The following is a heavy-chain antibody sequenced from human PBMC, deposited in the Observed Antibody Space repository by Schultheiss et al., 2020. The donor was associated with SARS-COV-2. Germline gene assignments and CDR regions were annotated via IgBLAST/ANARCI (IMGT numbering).Heavy chain of an antibody. CDR2: INPNSGGT. D-gene: IGHD3-22*01. CDR3: ARDWPDYYDSSGYYPSRQRGYFQH. J-gene: IGHJ1*01. Sequence: VKVSCKASGYTFTGYYMHWVRQAPGQGLEWMGWINPNSGGTNYAQKFQGRVTMTRDTSISTAYMELSRLRSDDTAVYYCARDWPDYYDSSGYYPSRQRGYFQHWGQGTLVTVSS. V-gene: IGHV1-2*02. CDR1: GYTFTGYY.